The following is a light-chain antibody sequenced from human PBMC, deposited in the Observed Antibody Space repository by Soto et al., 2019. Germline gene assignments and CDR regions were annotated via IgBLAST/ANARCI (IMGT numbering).Light chain of an antibody. CDR2: EGT. V-gene: IGLV2-23*01. Sequence: QSVLTQPASVSGSPGQSITISCTGTSSDFETYNLVSWYQQRPGRAPKLIIYEGTKRPSGVSNRFSGSTSGNTASLTISGLQADDEADYYFCSYAGSNTLVFGVGTKVTVL. CDR3: CSYAGSNTLV. CDR1: SSDFETYNL. J-gene: IGLJ2*01.